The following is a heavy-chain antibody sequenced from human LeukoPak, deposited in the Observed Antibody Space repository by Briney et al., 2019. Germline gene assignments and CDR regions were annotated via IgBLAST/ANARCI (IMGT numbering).Heavy chain of an antibody. D-gene: IGHD3-22*01. V-gene: IGHV4-31*03. J-gene: IGHJ4*02. CDR3: AREDYYDSSGYLGY. CDR2: IYYSGTT. CDR1: GGSISSRGYY. Sequence: SQTLSLTCTVSGGSISSRGYYWSWLRQHPGKGLEWIGYIYYSGTTYYNPSLKSRVTISVDTSKNQFSLKLFSVTAADTAVYYCAREDYYDSSGYLGYWGQGTLVTVSS.